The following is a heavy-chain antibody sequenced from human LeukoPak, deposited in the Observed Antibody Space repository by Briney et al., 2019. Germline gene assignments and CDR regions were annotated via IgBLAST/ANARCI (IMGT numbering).Heavy chain of an antibody. D-gene: IGHD3-22*01. V-gene: IGHV1-69*05. CDR2: IIPIFGTA. CDR1: GGTFSSYA. J-gene: IGHJ4*02. CDR3: ARDQGASYYDSSGYFDY. Sequence: SVKVSCKASGGTFSSYAISWVRQAPGQGLEWMGRIIPIFGTANYAQKFQGRVTITTDESTSTAYMELSSLRSEDTAVYYCARDQGASYYDSSGYFDYWGQGTLVTVSS.